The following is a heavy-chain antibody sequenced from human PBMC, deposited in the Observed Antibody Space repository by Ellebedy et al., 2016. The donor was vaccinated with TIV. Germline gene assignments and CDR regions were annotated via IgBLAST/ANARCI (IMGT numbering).Heavy chain of an antibody. V-gene: IGHV4-59*12. CDR2: ISYSGST. CDR3: ARGIDY. Sequence: MPSETLSLTCTVSGGSISSYYWSWIRQPPGKGLEWIGYISYSGSTNYNPSLKSRVTISVDTSKNQFSLKLSSVTAADTAVYYCARGIDYWGQGTLVTVSS. J-gene: IGHJ4*02. CDR1: GGSISSYY.